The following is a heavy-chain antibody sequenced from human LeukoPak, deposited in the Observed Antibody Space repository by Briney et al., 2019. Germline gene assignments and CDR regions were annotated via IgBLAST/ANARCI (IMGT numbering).Heavy chain of an antibody. Sequence: GGSLRLSCAASGFTFSTYAMSWVRQIPGKGLEWVSAISGSDDGTYYADSVKGRFTISRDNSRNTLYLQMNTLGAEDTAVYFCAKSPVSSCRGSFCYPFDYWGQGNLVTVSS. V-gene: IGHV3-23*01. CDR1: GFTFSTYA. CDR3: AKSPVSSCRGSFCYPFDY. CDR2: ISGSDDGT. D-gene: IGHD2-15*01. J-gene: IGHJ4*02.